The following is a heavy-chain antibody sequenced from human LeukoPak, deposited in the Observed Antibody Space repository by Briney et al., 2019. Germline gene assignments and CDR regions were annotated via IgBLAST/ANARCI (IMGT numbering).Heavy chain of an antibody. V-gene: IGHV3-11*05. CDR3: ARGSPTLIVVVPAATTLFDY. CDR1: GFTYSDYY. CDR2: ISSSSSYT. D-gene: IGHD2-2*01. Sequence: PGGSLRLSCAASGFTYSDYYMSGIRQAPGKGLEWVSYISSSSSYTNYADSVRGRFTISRDNAKNSLYLQMNSLRAEDTAVYYCARGSPTLIVVVPAATTLFDYWGQGTLVTVSS. J-gene: IGHJ4*02.